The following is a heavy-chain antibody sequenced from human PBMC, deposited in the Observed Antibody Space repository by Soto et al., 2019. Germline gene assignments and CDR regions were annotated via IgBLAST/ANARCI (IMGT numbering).Heavy chain of an antibody. CDR2: INSGSSNI. D-gene: IGHD3-22*01. Sequence: GGSLRLSCAASGFTLSRHSMNWVRQAPGKGLEWLSYINSGSSNIYYVDSVKGRFSISRDNARNSLYLQMNGLRDEDTAVYYCAREPRYYYDSSGYLNWFDPWGQGTLVTVSS. J-gene: IGHJ5*02. CDR1: GFTLSRHS. V-gene: IGHV3-48*02. CDR3: AREPRYYYDSSGYLNWFDP.